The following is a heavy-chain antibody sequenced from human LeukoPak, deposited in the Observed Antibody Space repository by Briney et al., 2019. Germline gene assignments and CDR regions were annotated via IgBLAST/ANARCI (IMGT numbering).Heavy chain of an antibody. J-gene: IGHJ4*02. CDR3: ARHQLAYFDY. V-gene: IGHV4-39*01. D-gene: IGHD6-13*01. Sequence: SETLSLTCTASGGSISSSSYYWGWIRQPPGKGLEWIGSIYYSGSTYYNPSLKSRVTISVDTSKNQFSLKLSSVTAADTAVYYCARHQLAYFDYWGQGTLVTVSS. CDR1: GGSISSSSYY. CDR2: IYYSGST.